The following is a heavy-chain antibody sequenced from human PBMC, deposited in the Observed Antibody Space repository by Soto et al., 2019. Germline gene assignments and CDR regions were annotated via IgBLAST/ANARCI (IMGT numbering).Heavy chain of an antibody. CDR1: VFTFSVYK. Sequence: RGALLFSCLASVFTFSVYKMHWVRQAPGKGLEYVSGISNQGDTTYYADSVKGRFTISRDNSKNTLYFQMSSLRPEDTAVYYCAAAKLLPFEYWGQGTKVTVSS. J-gene: IGHJ4*02. D-gene: IGHD2-15*01. CDR3: AAAKLLPFEY. V-gene: IGHV3-64D*06. CDR2: ISNQGDTT.